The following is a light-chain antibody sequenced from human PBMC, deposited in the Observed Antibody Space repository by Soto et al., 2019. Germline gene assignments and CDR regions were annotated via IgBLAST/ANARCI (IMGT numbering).Light chain of an antibody. CDR2: DAS. J-gene: IGKJ1*01. CDR1: QSVSGY. Sequence: EIVLTQSPGSLSLSPCERSTLSCRASQSVSGYLAWFQQKPGQAPRLLIYDASTRATGFPARFSGSGSGTDFTLTISSLEPEDFAVYYCQQRYNWPWTFGQGTKVDIK. V-gene: IGKV3-11*01. CDR3: QQRYNWPWT.